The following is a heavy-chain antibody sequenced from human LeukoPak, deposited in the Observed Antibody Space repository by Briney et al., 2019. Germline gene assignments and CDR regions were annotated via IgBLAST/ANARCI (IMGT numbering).Heavy chain of an antibody. CDR2: INHSGST. CDR1: GGSFSGYY. V-gene: IGHV4-34*01. CDR3: AREAARRYCSSTSCTLNWFDP. D-gene: IGHD2-2*01. Sequence: SGTLSLTCAVYGGSFSGYYWSWIRQPPGKGLEWIGEINHSGSTNYNPSLKSRVTISVDTSKNQFSLKLSSVTAADTAVYYCAREAARRYCSSTSCTLNWFDPWGQGTLVTVSS. J-gene: IGHJ5*02.